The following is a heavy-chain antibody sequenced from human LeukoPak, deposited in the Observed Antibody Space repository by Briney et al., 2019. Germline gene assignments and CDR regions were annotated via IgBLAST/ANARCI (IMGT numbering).Heavy chain of an antibody. Sequence: GGSLRLSCAASGFTFSSYAMSWVRQAPGKGLEWVSAISGSGGSTYYADSVKGRFTISRDNSKNTLYLQMNSLRAEDTAVYYCAKDHRGYSGYEYDYWDQGTLVTVSS. CDR1: GFTFSSYA. V-gene: IGHV3-23*01. J-gene: IGHJ4*02. CDR3: AKDHRGYSGYEYDY. D-gene: IGHD5-12*01. CDR2: ISGSGGST.